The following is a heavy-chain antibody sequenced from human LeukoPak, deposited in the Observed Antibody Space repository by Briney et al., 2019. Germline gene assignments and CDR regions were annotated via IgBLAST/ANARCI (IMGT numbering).Heavy chain of an antibody. V-gene: IGHV3-53*05. Sequence: GGSLRLSCAASGFSVSTNYMSWVRQAPGKGLEWVSFIYSGGSTYYADSVKGRFTISRGNSKNTLYLQMNSLRAEDTAVYYCARDSLLWFGELRRGHDYWGQGTLVTVSS. CDR1: GFSVSTNY. CDR3: ARDSLLWFGELRRGHDY. J-gene: IGHJ4*02. CDR2: IYSGGST. D-gene: IGHD3-10*01.